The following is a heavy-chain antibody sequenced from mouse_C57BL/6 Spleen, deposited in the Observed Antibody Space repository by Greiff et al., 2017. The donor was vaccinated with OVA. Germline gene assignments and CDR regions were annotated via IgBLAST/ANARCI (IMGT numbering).Heavy chain of an antibody. V-gene: IGHV1-47*01. CDR1: GYTFTTYP. J-gene: IGHJ2*01. CDR2: FHPYNDDT. CDR3: AIITTVPGGFDY. Sequence: VKLVESGAELVKPGASVKMSCKASGYTFTTYPIEWMKQNHGKSLEWIGNFHPYNDDTKYNEKFKGKATLTVEKSSSTVYLELSRLTSDDSAVYYCAIITTVPGGFDYWGQGTTLTVSS. D-gene: IGHD1-1*01.